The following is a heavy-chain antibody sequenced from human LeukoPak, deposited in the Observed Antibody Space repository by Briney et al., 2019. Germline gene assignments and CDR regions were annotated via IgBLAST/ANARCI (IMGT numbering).Heavy chain of an antibody. CDR2: ISSSSSYI. CDR1: GFTFSSYS. D-gene: IGHD1-14*01. V-gene: IGHV3-21*01. CDR3: ARSGSSPNDY. Sequence: GGSLGLSCAASGFTFSSYSINWVRQAPGKGLEWVSSISSSSSYIYYADSVKGRFTISRDNAKNSLYLQMNSLRAEDTAVYYCARSGSSPNDYWGQGTLVTVSS. J-gene: IGHJ4*02.